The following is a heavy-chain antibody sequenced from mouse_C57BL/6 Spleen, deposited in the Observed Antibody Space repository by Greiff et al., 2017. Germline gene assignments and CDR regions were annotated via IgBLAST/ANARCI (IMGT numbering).Heavy chain of an antibody. CDR3: ASQVGDYDGGFAY. Sequence: QVQLQQPGAELVRPGSSVKLSCKASGYTFTSYWMHWVKQRPIQGLEWIGNIDPSDSETPYNQKFKDKATLTVDKSSSTAYMQLSSLTSEDSAVYYCASQVGDYDGGFAYWGQGTLVTVSA. CDR2: IDPSDSET. V-gene: IGHV1-52*01. D-gene: IGHD2-4*01. CDR1: GYTFTSYW. J-gene: IGHJ3*01.